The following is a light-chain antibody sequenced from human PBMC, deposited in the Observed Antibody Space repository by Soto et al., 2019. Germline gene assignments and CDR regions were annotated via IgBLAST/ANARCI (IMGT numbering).Light chain of an antibody. CDR1: QSISTY. CDR3: QQSYSRPRT. Sequence: DIQMTQSPSSLSASVGDRVTITCRASQSISTYLNWYQQKPGKAPNLLIYTTSNLESGVPSRFSGSGSGTDFTLTIYSLQPEHFATYFCQQSYSRPRTFGQGTKVDIK. CDR2: TTS. V-gene: IGKV1-39*01. J-gene: IGKJ1*01.